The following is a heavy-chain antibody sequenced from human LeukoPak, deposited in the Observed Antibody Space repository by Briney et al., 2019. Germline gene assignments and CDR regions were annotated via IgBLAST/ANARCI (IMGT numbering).Heavy chain of an antibody. CDR3: ATDYGDYEPIDY. CDR1: GVTLSNYA. CDR2: ISFDGTNK. Sequence: LSGRSLSLSCTASGVTLSNYAMHWVRRPPGRGLEWVAVISFDGTNKYYGDSVEGRSSVSRDNSKNTLYLQMNSLRPDDTAMYYCATDYGDYEPIDYWGQGTLVTVSS. D-gene: IGHD4-17*01. J-gene: IGHJ4*02. V-gene: IGHV3-30*04.